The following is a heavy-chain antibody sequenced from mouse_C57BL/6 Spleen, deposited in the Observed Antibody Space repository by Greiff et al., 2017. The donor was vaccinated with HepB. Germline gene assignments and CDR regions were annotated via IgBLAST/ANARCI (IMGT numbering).Heavy chain of an antibody. CDR1: GYTFTSYW. V-gene: IGHV1-50*01. CDR2: IDPSDSYN. J-gene: IGHJ2*01. CDR3: TRRGYYYFDY. Sequence: QVQLQQPGAELVKPGASVKLSCKASGYTFTSYWMQWVRQRPGQGLEWIGEIDPSDSYNNYTQKFKGKATLTVDTTSSTAYMQISSLTSEDSAVYYGTRRGYYYFDYWGQGTTVTVSS.